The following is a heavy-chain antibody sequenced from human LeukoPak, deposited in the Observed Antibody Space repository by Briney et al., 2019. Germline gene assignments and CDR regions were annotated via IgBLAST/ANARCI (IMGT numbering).Heavy chain of an antibody. CDR1: GVTVSSNY. CDR3: AKNQAEWELRSGFDY. D-gene: IGHD1-26*01. CDR2: LYTDDRP. Sequence: PGGSLRLSCAASGVTVSSNYMTWVRQAPGKGLEWVSLLYTDDRPFYADSVKGRFTISRDNSKNTLYLQMNSLRAEDTAVYYCAKNQAEWELRSGFDYWGQGTLVTVSS. V-gene: IGHV3-53*01. J-gene: IGHJ4*02.